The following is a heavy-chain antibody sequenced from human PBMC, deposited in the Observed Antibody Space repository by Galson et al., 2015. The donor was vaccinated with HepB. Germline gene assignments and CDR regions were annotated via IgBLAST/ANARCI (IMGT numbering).Heavy chain of an antibody. V-gene: IGHV3-53*01. CDR2: IYSGGST. CDR3: ARIRYFDWLVPD. CDR1: GFTVSSNH. D-gene: IGHD3-9*01. Sequence: SLRLSCAASGFTVSSNHMSWVRQAPGKGLEWVSVIYSGGSTYYADSVKGRFTISRDNSKNTLYLQMNSLRAEDTAVYYCARIRYFDWLVPDWGQGTLVTVSS. J-gene: IGHJ4*02.